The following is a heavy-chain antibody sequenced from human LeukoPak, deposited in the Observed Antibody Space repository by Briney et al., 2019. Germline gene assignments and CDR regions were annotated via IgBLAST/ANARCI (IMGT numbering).Heavy chain of an antibody. CDR2: IYHSGST. V-gene: IGHV4-59*12. J-gene: IGHJ4*02. CDR3: ARDGVQLWFVY. D-gene: IGHD5-18*01. CDR1: GGSISTYY. Sequence: PSETLSLTCTVSGGSISTYYWSWIRQPPGKGLEWIGYIYHSGSTKYNPSLKSRVTISVDTSKNQFSLKLSSVTAADTAVYYCARDGVQLWFVYWGQGTLVTVSS.